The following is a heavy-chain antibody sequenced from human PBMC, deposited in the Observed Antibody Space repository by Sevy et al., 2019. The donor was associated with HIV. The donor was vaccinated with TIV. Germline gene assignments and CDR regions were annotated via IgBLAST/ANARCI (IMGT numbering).Heavy chain of an antibody. V-gene: IGHV3-48*02. J-gene: IGHJ4*02. Sequence: GGSLRLSCVVSGLTFSSDSMNWVRQAPGKGLEWLAYISGSSRTIYYADSVEGRFTISRDNDKKSVFLQMNNLRDEDSATYYSARDVDTPVVRSFDSWGQGTLVTVSS. CDR2: ISGSSRTI. CDR3: ARDVDTPVVRSFDS. D-gene: IGHD5-18*01. CDR1: GLTFSSDS.